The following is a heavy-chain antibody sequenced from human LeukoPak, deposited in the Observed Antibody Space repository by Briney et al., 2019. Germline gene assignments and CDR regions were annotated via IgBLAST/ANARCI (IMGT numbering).Heavy chain of an antibody. J-gene: IGHJ4*02. CDR2: IYSDGST. CDR3: ARDAAGLDY. D-gene: IGHD2-15*01. Sequence: PGVSLRRSCGASGFTGSSKYMTWVRQASRKGLEWVSVIYSDGSTYYAESVKGRFTISRDNSKNTLYLQMNSLRVEDTAVYYCARDAAGLDYWGQGTLVTVSS. CDR1: GFTGSSKY. V-gene: IGHV3-66*01.